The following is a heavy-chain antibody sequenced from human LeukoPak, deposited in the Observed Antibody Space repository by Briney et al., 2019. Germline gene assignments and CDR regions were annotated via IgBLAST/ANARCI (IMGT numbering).Heavy chain of an antibody. Sequence: GVSLRLSCAASGFTFSSYGMHWVRQAPGKGLEWVAVISYGGSNKYYADSVKGRFTISRDNSKNTLYLQMNSLRAEDTAVYYCAKDYYGSGSYFPYYFDYWGQGTLVTVSS. J-gene: IGHJ4*02. CDR1: GFTFSSYG. CDR3: AKDYYGSGSYFPYYFDY. CDR2: ISYGGSNK. V-gene: IGHV3-30*18. D-gene: IGHD3-10*01.